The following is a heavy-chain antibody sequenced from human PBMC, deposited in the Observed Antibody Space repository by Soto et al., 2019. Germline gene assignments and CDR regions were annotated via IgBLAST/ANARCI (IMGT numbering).Heavy chain of an antibody. V-gene: IGHV1-3*01. J-gene: IGHJ5*02. Sequence: ASVKVSCKASGYTFTSYAMHWVRQAPGQRLEWMGWINAGNGNTKYSQKFQGRVTITRDTSASTAYMELSSLRSEDTAVYYCARLAVPAATYNWFDPWGQGTLVTVSS. CDR3: ARLAVPAATYNWFDP. CDR1: GYTFTSYA. D-gene: IGHD2-2*01. CDR2: INAGNGNT.